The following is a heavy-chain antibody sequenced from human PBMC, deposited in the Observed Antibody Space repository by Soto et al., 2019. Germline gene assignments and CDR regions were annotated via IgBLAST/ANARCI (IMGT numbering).Heavy chain of an antibody. V-gene: IGHV3-15*01. D-gene: IGHD6-13*01. Sequence: GGSLRLSCAASGFTFSNAWMSWVRQAPGKGLEWVGRIKSKTDGGTTDYAAPGKGRFTISREDSKKTRYLQMNSLKTEDTAVYYCTTGIGIAAAGTQVLAYYYYYYYMDVWGKGTTVTVSS. CDR1: GFTFSNAW. CDR2: IKSKTDGGTT. J-gene: IGHJ6*03. CDR3: TTGIGIAAAGTQVLAYYYYYYYMDV.